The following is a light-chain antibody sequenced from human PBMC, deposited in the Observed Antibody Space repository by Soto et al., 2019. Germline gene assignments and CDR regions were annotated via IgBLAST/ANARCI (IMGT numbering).Light chain of an antibody. CDR3: GSWDSSLSAYV. V-gene: IGLV1-51*01. J-gene: IGLJ1*01. Sequence: HSVLRHPRSVCSAPGHVVTISCSGSSSNIGGNSVSWYQQLPGTAPKLLIYDDNKRPSGTPDRFSGSKSGTSATLGITGFQTGDEDDYYCGSWDSSLSAYVFGTGTRSPS. CDR1: SSNIGGNS. CDR2: DDN.